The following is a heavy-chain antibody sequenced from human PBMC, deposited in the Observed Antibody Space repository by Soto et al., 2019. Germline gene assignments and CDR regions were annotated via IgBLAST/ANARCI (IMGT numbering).Heavy chain of an antibody. Sequence: PGEALKISCAASGFTFSSYAMNWVRQAPGKGLEWVSVIYSGGSTYYADSVKGRFIISRDNSKNTLYLQMNSLRVEDTAVYYCARVVFDWCGAHRDLYSFRRQRTFD. CDR2: IYSGGST. V-gene: IGHV3-66*01. CDR3: ARVVFDWCGAHRDLYSFRRQRTFD. J-gene: IGHJ5*02. CDR1: GFTFSSYA. D-gene: IGHD3-9*01.